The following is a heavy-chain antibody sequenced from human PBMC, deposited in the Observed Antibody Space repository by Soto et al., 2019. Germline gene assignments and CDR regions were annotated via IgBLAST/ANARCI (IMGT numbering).Heavy chain of an antibody. Sequence: QVQLVQSGAEVKKPGASVKVSCKTSGYTFTNYDINWVRQATGQGLEWMGWTNPKSGYTGSAQKFQGRVTMTRYSAIRTAYMELHRLTSEDTAVYYWARTAGDLESWGQGTLITVSS. CDR3: ARTAGDLES. J-gene: IGHJ4*02. D-gene: IGHD4-17*01. V-gene: IGHV1-8*01. CDR1: GYTFTNYD. CDR2: TNPKSGYT.